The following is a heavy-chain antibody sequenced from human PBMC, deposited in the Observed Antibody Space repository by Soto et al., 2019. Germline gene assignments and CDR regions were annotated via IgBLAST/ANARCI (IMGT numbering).Heavy chain of an antibody. CDR1: GDSFISYS. V-gene: IGHV1-18*01. J-gene: IGHJ5*02. CDR2: RSGYNGNT. CDR3: ARDQKGFDP. Sequence: GSVNFSCKTSGDSFISYSIRWVRHAPGQGLEGMGGRSGYNGNTNCAEKFQDRVTMTTDTSTSTAYRELRRMRDDDRAVYYCARDQKGFDPWG.